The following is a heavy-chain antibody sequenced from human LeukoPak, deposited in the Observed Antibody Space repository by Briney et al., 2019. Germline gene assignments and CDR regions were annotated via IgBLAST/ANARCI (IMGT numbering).Heavy chain of an antibody. Sequence: SETLSLTCAVYGGSFSGYYWSWIRQPPGKGLEWIGEINHSGSTYYNPSLKSRVTISVDTSKNQFSLKLSSVTAADTAVYYCARAVYGGNSEYWGQGTLVTVSS. D-gene: IGHD4-23*01. CDR3: ARAVYGGNSEY. J-gene: IGHJ4*02. V-gene: IGHV4-34*01. CDR2: INHSGST. CDR1: GGSFSGYY.